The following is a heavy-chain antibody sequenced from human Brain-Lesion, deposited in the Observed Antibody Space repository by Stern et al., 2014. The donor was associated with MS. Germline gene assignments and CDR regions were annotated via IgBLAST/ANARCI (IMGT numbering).Heavy chain of an antibody. D-gene: IGHD1-26*01. CDR1: GYTLTELS. V-gene: IGHV1-24*01. J-gene: IGHJ4*02. Sequence: VQLVESGAEVKKPGASVKVSCKVSGYTLTELSMHWVRQAPRKGLEWMGGFDPEDGETIYAQKFQGRVTMTEDTSTDTACMELSSLRSEDTAVYYCATLSPGAGGNYYRHFDYWGQGTLVTVSS. CDR3: ATLSPGAGGNYYRHFDY. CDR2: FDPEDGET.